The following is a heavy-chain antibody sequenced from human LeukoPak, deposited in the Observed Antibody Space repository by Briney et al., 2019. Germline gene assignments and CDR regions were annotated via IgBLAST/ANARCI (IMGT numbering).Heavy chain of an antibody. D-gene: IGHD6-13*01. CDR2: ISAYNGNT. J-gene: IGHJ3*02. CDR3: AICLGWRGQQLDFYI. CDR1: GYTFTSYG. Sequence: ASVKVSCKASGYTFTSYGITWVRQAPGQGLEWMGWISAYNGNTHFAQKVQGRVTMTTDTSTSTAYMELRSLRFDDTAVYYCAICLGWRGQQLDFYIWGQGKMVTVSS. V-gene: IGHV1-18*01.